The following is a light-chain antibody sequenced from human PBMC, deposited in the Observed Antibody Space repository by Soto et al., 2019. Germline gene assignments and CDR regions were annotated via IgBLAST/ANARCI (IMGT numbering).Light chain of an antibody. CDR3: KQYSSSPPIT. J-gene: IGKJ5*01. Sequence: EIVLTQSPGTLSLSPGERVTISCRASESVIKYLAWYQQKPGQAPRLLIHGASSRATGIPDRFSGSGSGTDFTLTINRLEPEDFAVYYCKQYSSSPPITFGQGTRLEIK. V-gene: IGKV3-20*01. CDR2: GAS. CDR1: ESVIKY.